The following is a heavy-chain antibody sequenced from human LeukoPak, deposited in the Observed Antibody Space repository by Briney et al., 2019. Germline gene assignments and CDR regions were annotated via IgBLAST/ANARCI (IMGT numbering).Heavy chain of an antibody. V-gene: IGHV1-2*06. CDR3: ARGPRLDSSGWYYGAFDI. CDR1: GYTFTGYY. J-gene: IGHJ3*02. CDR2: INPNSGGA. D-gene: IGHD6-19*01. Sequence: ASVKVSCTASGYTFTGYYIHWVRQAPGQGLEWMGRINPNSGGADYAQKFQGRVSMTRDTSISTAYMELGSLRSDDTAVYYCARGPRLDSSGWYYGAFDIWGQGTMVTVS.